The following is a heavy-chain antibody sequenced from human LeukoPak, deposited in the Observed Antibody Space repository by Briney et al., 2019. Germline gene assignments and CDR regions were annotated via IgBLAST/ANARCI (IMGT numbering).Heavy chain of an antibody. CDR1: GFTFSSYS. CDR3: ARSRGYSGYISDY. Sequence: GGSLRLSCAASGFTFSSYSMNWVRQAPGKGLEWVSSISSSSSYIYYADSVKGRFTISRDNAKNSLYLQMNSLRAEETAVYYCARSRGYSGYISDYWGQGTLVTVSS. J-gene: IGHJ4*02. CDR2: ISSSSSYI. V-gene: IGHV3-21*01. D-gene: IGHD5-12*01.